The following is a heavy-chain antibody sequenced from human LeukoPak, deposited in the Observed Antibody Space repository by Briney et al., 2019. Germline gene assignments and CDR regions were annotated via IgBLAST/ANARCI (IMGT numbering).Heavy chain of an antibody. CDR3: ARVDRYHFYLDV. CDR1: GGTFRTYS. J-gene: IGHJ6*03. Sequence: GPSVKLSCKASGGTFRTYSVTWERHAPGQGLEWMGGIIPIFGTPNYAQKFQGRVKVTTDDATGTAYMELSSLMSEDTAIYYCARVDRYHFYLDVWGKGTPVTVSS. CDR2: IIPIFGTP. V-gene: IGHV1-69*05.